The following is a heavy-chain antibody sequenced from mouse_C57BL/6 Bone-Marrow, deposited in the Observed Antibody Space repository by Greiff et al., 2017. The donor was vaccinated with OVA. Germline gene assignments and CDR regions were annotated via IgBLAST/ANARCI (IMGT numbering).Heavy chain of an antibody. D-gene: IGHD1-1*01. CDR1: GYSFTDYN. CDR3: ARGGYGSSYLYFDV. V-gene: IGHV1-39*01. CDR2: INPNYGTT. J-gene: IGHJ1*03. Sequence: VQLKESGPELVKPGASVKISCKASGYSFTDYNMNWVKQSNGKSLEWIGVINPNYGTTSYNQKFKGKATLTVDQSSSTAYMQLNSLTSEDSAVYYCARGGYGSSYLYFDVWGTGTTVTVSS.